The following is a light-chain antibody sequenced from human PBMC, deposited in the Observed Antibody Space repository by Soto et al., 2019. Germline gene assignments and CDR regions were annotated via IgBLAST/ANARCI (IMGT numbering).Light chain of an antibody. Sequence: QSALTQPRSVSGSHGQSVTISCTGTSSDVGGYNYVSWYQQHPGKAPKLMIYDVSERPSGVPDRFSGSKSGNTASLTISGLQAEDEADYYCCSYAGSFYVFGTETKLTVL. CDR3: CSYAGSFYV. CDR1: SSDVGGYNY. J-gene: IGLJ1*01. CDR2: DVS. V-gene: IGLV2-11*01.